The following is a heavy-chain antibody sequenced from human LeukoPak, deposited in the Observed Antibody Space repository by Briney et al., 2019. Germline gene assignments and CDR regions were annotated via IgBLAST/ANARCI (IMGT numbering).Heavy chain of an antibody. D-gene: IGHD4-17*01. CDR2: IYHSGST. J-gene: IGHJ4*02. CDR3: ARDYGDYCFDY. CDR1: GYSISSGYY. V-gene: IGHV4-38-2*02. Sequence: PSETLSLTCTVSGYSISSGYYWGWIRQPPGKGLEWIGSIYHSGSTYYNPSLKSRVTISVDTSKNQFSLKLSSVTAADTAVYYCARDYGDYCFDYWGQGTLVTVSS.